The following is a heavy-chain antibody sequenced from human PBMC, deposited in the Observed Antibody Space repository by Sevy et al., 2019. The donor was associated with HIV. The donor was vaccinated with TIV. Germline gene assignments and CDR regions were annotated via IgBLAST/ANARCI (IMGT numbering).Heavy chain of an antibody. CDR3: ARDPTYYDFWSGYYTGWFDP. CDR1: GFTFSNYA. V-gene: IGHV3-23*01. J-gene: IGHJ5*02. D-gene: IGHD3-3*01. CDR2: ISGSGSGSGT. Sequence: GGSLRLSCTASGFTFSNYAMNWVRQAPGKGLEWVSGISGSGSGSGTYYADSVKGRFTVSRDNSKNTLYLQMNSLRAEDTAVYYCARDPTYYDFWSGYYTGWFDPWGQGTLVTVSS.